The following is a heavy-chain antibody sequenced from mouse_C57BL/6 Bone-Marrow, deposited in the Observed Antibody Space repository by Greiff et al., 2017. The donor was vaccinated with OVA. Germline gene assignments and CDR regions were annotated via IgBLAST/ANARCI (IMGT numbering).Heavy chain of an antibody. V-gene: IGHV1-59*01. CDR1: GYTFTSYW. J-gene: IGHJ2*01. Sequence: QVQLQQPGAELVRPGTSVKLSCKASGYTFTSYWMHWVKQRPGQGLEWIGVIDPSDSYTNYNQKFKGKATLSVDTSSSTAYMQRSSLTSEDSAVYYCAYFDYWGQGTTLTVSS. CDR2: IDPSDSYT. CDR3: AYFDY.